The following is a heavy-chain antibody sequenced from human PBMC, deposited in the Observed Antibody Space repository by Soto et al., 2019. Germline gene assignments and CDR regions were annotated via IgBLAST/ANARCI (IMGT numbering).Heavy chain of an antibody. Sequence: QPXGCLRLSCSASGFTVSSNYMSWVRQAPGKGLEWVSVIYSGGSTYYADSVKGRFTISRDNSKNTLYLQMNSLRAEDTAVYYCARDRTTRYYYYYGMDVWGQGTTVTVYS. CDR3: ARDRTTRYYYYYGMDV. D-gene: IGHD4-17*01. V-gene: IGHV3-53*01. CDR2: IYSGGST. J-gene: IGHJ6*02. CDR1: GFTVSSNY.